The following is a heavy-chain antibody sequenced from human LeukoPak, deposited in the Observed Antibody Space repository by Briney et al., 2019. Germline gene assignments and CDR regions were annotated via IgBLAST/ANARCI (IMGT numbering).Heavy chain of an antibody. CDR2: INWNGGST. CDR3: ARAGGYSYGSIKLNYYYYMDV. Sequence: GGSLRLSCTASGFTFGDHAMSWVRQAPGKGLEWVSGINWNGGSTGYADSVKGRFTISRDNAKNSLYLQMNSLRAEDTALYYCARAGGYSYGSIKLNYYYYMDVWGKGTTVTVSS. CDR1: GFTFGDHA. J-gene: IGHJ6*03. D-gene: IGHD5-18*01. V-gene: IGHV3-20*04.